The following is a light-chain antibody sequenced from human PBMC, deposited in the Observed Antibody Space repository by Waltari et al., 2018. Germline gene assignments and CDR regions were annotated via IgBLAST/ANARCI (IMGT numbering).Light chain of an antibody. CDR3: CSYAGSYTWV. Sequence: QSALTQPRPVSGSPGPSVTISCTGTSSDDGGYNYVLWYQQHPGTAPNRMIYDVSKRPSGVPYRFSGSKSGNTASLTISGLQAEDEADYYCCSYAGSYTWVFGGGTKLTVL. CDR2: DVS. J-gene: IGLJ3*02. V-gene: IGLV2-11*01. CDR1: SSDDGGYNY.